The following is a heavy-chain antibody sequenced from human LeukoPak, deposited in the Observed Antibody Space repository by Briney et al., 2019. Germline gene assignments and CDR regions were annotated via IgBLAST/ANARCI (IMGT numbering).Heavy chain of an antibody. V-gene: IGHV4-59*01. J-gene: IGHJ4*02. Sequence: SETLSLTCTVSGGSISSYYWSWIRQPPGKGLEWIGYIYYSGSTNYNPSLKSRVTISVDMSKNQFSLKLSSVTAADTAVYYCARGIVGATHFDYWGQGTLVTVSS. D-gene: IGHD1-26*01. CDR2: IYYSGST. CDR3: ARGIVGATHFDY. CDR1: GGSISSYY.